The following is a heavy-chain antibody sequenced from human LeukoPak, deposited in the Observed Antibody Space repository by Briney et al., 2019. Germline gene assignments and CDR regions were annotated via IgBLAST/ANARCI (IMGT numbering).Heavy chain of an antibody. CDR3: AKVGVLGGTRYFDY. CDR1: GFTFRSYA. Sequence: GGSLRLSCAASGFTFRSYAMRGVRQAPAKGREWVSSISGSGGGPYYADSVKGRFTISRDNSKNTLYLQMNSLRAEDTAVYYCAKVGVLGGTRYFDYWGQGTLVTVSS. V-gene: IGHV3-23*01. J-gene: IGHJ4*02. D-gene: IGHD1-26*01. CDR2: ISGSGGGP.